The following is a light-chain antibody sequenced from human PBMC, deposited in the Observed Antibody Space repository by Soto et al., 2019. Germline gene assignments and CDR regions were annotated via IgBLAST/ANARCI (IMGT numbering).Light chain of an antibody. CDR3: QQRSNWRGT. J-gene: IGKJ4*01. V-gene: IGKV3-11*01. Sequence: EIVLTQSPVTLSLSPGERATLSCRASQSISKYLAWYQQKPGQAPRLLIYDASNRAAGIPARFSGSGSGIAFTLTISSLEPEDFAVYYCQQRSNWRGTFGGGTKVEIK. CDR1: QSISKY. CDR2: DAS.